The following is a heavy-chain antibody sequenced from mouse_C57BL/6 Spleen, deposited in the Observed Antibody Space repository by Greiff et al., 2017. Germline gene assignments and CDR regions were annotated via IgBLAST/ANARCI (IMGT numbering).Heavy chain of an antibody. CDR1: GYTFTSYW. D-gene: IGHD2-3*01. CDR3: AKKDDGYYAWFAY. Sequence: QVQLQQPGAELVKPGASVKMSCKASGYTFTSYWITWVKQRPGQGLEWIGDIYPGSGSTNYNEKFKSKATLTVDTSSSTAYMQLSSLTSEDSAVYDCAKKDDGYYAWFAYWGQGTLVTVSA. V-gene: IGHV1-55*01. J-gene: IGHJ3*01. CDR2: IYPGSGST.